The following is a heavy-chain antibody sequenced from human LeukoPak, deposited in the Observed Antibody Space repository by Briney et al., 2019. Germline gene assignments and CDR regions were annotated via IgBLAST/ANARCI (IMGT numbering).Heavy chain of an antibody. Sequence: SETLSLTCTVSGGAITNDGYYWTWIRQHPGKGLEWIAYIYVTGSTYYNPSLQSRVTMSLDTSKNQFSLQLKSVTAADTAVYYCARAVKQVVVRFDYWGQGTLVTVSS. CDR2: IYVTGST. D-gene: IGHD3-22*01. CDR3: ARAVKQVVVRFDY. CDR1: GGAITNDGYY. J-gene: IGHJ4*02. V-gene: IGHV4-31*03.